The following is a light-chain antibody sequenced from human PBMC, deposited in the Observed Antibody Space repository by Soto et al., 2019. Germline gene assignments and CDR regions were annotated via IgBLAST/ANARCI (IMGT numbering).Light chain of an antibody. J-gene: IGLJ2*01. V-gene: IGLV1-40*01. CDR2: VHS. Sequence: QSVLTQPPSVSGAPGQRVTISCTGSSSNIGAGYDVHWYQQLPGTAPKLLIYVHSYRPSGFPDRFSGSKTGTSASLAITGLQAEDEADYYCQSYDSSLSGSVVFGGGTQLTVL. CDR3: QSYDSSLSGSVV. CDR1: SSNIGAGYD.